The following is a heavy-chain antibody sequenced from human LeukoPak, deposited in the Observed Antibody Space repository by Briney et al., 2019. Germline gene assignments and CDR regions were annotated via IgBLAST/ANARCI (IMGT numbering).Heavy chain of an antibody. Sequence: GGPLRLSCTASGFSFGDYAMSWVRQAPGKGLEWVGFIRSKAYDGTTEYAASVKDRFTISRDDSKSIAYLQMNSLKTEDTAVYYCVSPVAEGVTNDYGMDVWGQGTTVTVSS. V-gene: IGHV3-49*04. CDR2: IRSKAYDGTT. D-gene: IGHD4-11*01. J-gene: IGHJ6*02. CDR1: GFSFGDYA. CDR3: VSPVAEGVTNDYGMDV.